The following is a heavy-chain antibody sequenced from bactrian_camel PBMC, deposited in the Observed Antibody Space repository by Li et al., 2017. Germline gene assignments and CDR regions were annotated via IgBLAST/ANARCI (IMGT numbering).Heavy chain of an antibody. CDR2: INTGGGTT. D-gene: IGHD1*01. CDR3: VRSLAGESAY. CDR1: GFSFRGSS. J-gene: IGHJ4*01. V-gene: IGHV3S28*01. Sequence: QLVESGGGLVEPGGSLRVSCEASGFSFRGSSMTWVRQAPGKGLEWVSSINTGGGTTLYGDSLKGRFTISRDSGSNTVHLDMNSLKPEDTAAYYCVRSLAGESAYWGQGTQVTVS.